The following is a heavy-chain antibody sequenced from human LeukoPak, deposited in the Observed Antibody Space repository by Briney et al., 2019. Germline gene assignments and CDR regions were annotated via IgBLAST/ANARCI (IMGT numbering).Heavy chain of an antibody. Sequence: GGSLRLPCAASGFTFSSYWMSWVRQAPGKGLEWVANIKQDGSEKYYVDSVKGRFTISRDNAKNSLYLQMNSLRAEDTAVYYCARDGSGSYYGYWGQGTLVTVSS. CDR2: IKQDGSEK. CDR3: ARDGSGSYYGY. V-gene: IGHV3-7*01. J-gene: IGHJ4*02. D-gene: IGHD3-10*01. CDR1: GFTFSSYW.